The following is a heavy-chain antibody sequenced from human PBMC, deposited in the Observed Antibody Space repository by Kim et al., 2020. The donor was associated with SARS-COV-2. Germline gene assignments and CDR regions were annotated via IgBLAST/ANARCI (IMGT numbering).Heavy chain of an antibody. D-gene: IGHD2-15*01. Sequence: GGSLRLSCAASGFTFSSYWMSWVRQAPGKGLEWVATIKQDGSEKYYVDSVKGRFTISRDNAKNSLYLQMNSLRAEDTAVYYCSRGEGYCSGGSCYLDAFDIWGQGTMVTVSS. CDR2: IKQDGSEK. CDR1: GFTFSSYW. J-gene: IGHJ3*02. V-gene: IGHV3-7*01. CDR3: SRGEGYCSGGSCYLDAFDI.